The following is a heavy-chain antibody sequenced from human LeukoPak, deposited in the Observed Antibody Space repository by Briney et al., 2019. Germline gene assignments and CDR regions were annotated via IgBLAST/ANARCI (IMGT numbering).Heavy chain of an antibody. V-gene: IGHV1-8*01. CDR3: ARDLVGATRDAFDI. CDR1: GYTFTTYD. CDR2: MNPNSGNT. D-gene: IGHD1-26*01. Sequence: GASVKVSCKASGYTFTTYDINWVRQATGQGLEWMGWMNPNSGNTGYAQKFQGRVTMTRNTSISTAYMELSSLRSEDTAVYYCARDLVGATRDAFDIWGQGTMVTVSS. J-gene: IGHJ3*02.